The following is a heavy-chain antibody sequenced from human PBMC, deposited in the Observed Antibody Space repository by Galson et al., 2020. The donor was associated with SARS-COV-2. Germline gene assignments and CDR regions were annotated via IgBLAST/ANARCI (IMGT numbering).Heavy chain of an antibody. CDR1: GFTFSSYS. Sequence: GESLKISCASSGFTFSSYSMHLVRQAPGKGLEWVAVISYDVSNKYYADSVKGRLTISRDNSKNTLYLQMNSLRAEDRAVYYCARGQTYYNMDVWGKGTTVTVSS. V-gene: IGHV3-30*01. CDR3: ARGQTYYNMDV. J-gene: IGHJ6*03. CDR2: ISYDVSNK.